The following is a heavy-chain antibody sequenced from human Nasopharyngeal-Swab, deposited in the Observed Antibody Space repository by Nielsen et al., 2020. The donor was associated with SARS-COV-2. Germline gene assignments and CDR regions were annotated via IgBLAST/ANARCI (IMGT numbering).Heavy chain of an antibody. CDR1: GYKFTSYY. J-gene: IGHJ4*02. V-gene: IGHV1-46*01. CDR2: INPSIYST. D-gene: IGHD3-10*01. CDR3: ARDFYGSGTYYFDY. Sequence: ASVKVSCKASGYKFTSYYIHWVRQAPGQGLEWMGVINPSIYSTTYAQKFQGRVSMTRDTSTSTVYMEVSSLTSEDTAMYFRARDFYGSGTYYFDYWGQGTLVTVSS.